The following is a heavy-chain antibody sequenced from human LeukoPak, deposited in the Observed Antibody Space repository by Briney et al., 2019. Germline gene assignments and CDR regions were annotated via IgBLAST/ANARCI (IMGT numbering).Heavy chain of an antibody. J-gene: IGHJ4*02. D-gene: IGHD2-15*01. CDR1: GFTFSSYG. Sequence: GGSLRLSCAASGFTFSSYGMHWVRQAPGKGLEWVAFIRYDGSNKYYADSVKGRFTISRDNSKNTLYLQMNSLRAEDTAVYYCARDGVIVVVVAAPGYFGYWGQGTLVTVSS. V-gene: IGHV3-30*02. CDR3: ARDGVIVVVVAAPGYFGY. CDR2: IRYDGSNK.